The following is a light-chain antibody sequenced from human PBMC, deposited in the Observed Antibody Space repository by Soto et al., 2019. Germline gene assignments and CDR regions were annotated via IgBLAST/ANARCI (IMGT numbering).Light chain of an antibody. Sequence: ETVFTQSPATLSLSPGERATPSCRASQSVSSNLAWYQQKPGQAPRLLIYDASNRATGIPARFSGSGSGTDFTLTISSLQPEDFAVYYCHQRSNWPPTFGGGTKVDI. CDR1: QSVSSN. CDR2: DAS. V-gene: IGKV3-11*01. CDR3: HQRSNWPPT. J-gene: IGKJ4*01.